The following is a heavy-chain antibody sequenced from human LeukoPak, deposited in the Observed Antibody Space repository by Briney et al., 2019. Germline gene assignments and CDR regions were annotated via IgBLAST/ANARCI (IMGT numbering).Heavy chain of an antibody. J-gene: IGHJ6*02. Sequence: GGSLRLSCAASGFTLSMHWMNWVPQSPGKGLEWVADIKQDGSEKYYGDSVKGRFPIPRDNVKNPLSLQIDRQRGEDTPVYYCARDTPLRTVEPADRGNYHSYYGMDVWGQGTTVTVSS. CDR3: ARDTPLRTVEPADRGNYHSYYGMDV. CDR2: IKQDGSEK. CDR1: GFTLSMHW. V-gene: IGHV3-7*01. D-gene: IGHD2-2*01.